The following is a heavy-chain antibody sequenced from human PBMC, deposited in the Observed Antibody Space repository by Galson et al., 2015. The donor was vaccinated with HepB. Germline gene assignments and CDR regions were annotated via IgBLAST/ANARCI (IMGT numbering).Heavy chain of an antibody. Sequence: SETLSLTCTVSGGSISSYYWSWIRQPPGKGLEWIGYIYYSGSTNYNPSLKSRVTISVDTSKNQFSLKLSSVTAADTAVYYCARHKADERNDAFDIWGQGTMVTVSS. V-gene: IGHV4-59*01. CDR1: GGSISSYY. CDR3: ARHKADERNDAFDI. D-gene: IGHD1-1*01. CDR2: IYYSGST. J-gene: IGHJ3*02.